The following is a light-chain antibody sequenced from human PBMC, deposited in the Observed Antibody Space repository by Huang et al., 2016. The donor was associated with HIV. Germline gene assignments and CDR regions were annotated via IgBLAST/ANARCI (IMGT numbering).Light chain of an antibody. CDR1: QDISNY. CDR2: AAS. CDR3: QQYDNVPYT. Sequence: DIQMTQSPSSLSASVGDRVTITCQASQDISNYLNWYQQKPGKAPKLLIYAASNLETGGPSRFSGSGSGTDFTLTISSLQPEDVATYYCQQYDNVPYTFGQGTKLEIK. J-gene: IGKJ2*01. V-gene: IGKV1-33*01.